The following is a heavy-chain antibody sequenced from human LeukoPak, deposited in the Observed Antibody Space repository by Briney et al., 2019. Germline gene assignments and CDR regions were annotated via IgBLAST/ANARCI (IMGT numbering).Heavy chain of an antibody. CDR3: ARANYYDSIGDAFDI. Sequence: ASVKVSCKASGYPFTGYFIHWVRQAPGLGLEWMGWINPNSGGTNYAQKFQGWVTMTRDTSINTAYMELSSLKSGDTAVYYCARANYYDSIGDAFDIWGQGTMVTVSS. CDR2: INPNSGGT. D-gene: IGHD3-22*01. J-gene: IGHJ3*02. CDR1: GYPFTGYF. V-gene: IGHV1-2*04.